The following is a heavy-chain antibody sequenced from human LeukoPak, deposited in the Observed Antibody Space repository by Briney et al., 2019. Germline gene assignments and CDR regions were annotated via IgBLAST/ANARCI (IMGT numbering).Heavy chain of an antibody. Sequence: SETLSLTCAVYGGSFSSYYWSWLRQPAGKGLEWIGRIYTSGSTNYNPSLKSRVTISVDTSKNQFSLKLSSVTAADTAVYYCARRGPNNAFDIWGQGTMVTVSS. CDR1: GGSFSSYY. CDR3: ARRGPNNAFDI. V-gene: IGHV4-59*10. J-gene: IGHJ3*02. D-gene: IGHD2-8*01. CDR2: IYTSGST.